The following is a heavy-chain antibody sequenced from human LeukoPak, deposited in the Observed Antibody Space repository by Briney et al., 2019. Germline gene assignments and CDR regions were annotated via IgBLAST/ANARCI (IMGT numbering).Heavy chain of an antibody. J-gene: IGHJ4*02. V-gene: IGHV3-7*03. D-gene: IGHD6-13*01. CDR2: INQDGSEK. Sequence: QTGGSLRLSCAASGFTFSNYWMSWVRQAPGKGLEWVANINQDGSEKYYVDSVKGRFTISRDNAKNSLYLQMNSLRAEDTAMYYCAKDIRKYSSSWYVANFDYWGQGTLVTVSS. CDR3: AKDIRKYSSSWYVANFDY. CDR1: GFTFSNYW.